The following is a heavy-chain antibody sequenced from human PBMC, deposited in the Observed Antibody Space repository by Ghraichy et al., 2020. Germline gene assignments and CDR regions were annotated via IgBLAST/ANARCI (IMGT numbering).Heavy chain of an antibody. V-gene: IGHV3-7*01. D-gene: IGHD4-17*01. CDR3: ARDGLYGDNYYYYYYGMDV. J-gene: IGHJ6*02. CDR2: IKQDGSEK. CDR1: GFTFSSYW. Sequence: GGSLRLSCAASGFTFSSYWMSWVRQAPGKGLEWVANIKQDGSEKYYVDSVKGRFTISRDNAKNSLYLQMNSLRAEDTAVYYCARDGLYGDNYYYYYYGMDVWGQGTTVTVSS.